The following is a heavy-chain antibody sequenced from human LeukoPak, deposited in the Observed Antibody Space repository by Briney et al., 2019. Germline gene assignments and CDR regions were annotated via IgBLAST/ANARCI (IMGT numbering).Heavy chain of an antibody. J-gene: IGHJ4*02. V-gene: IGHV5-51*01. D-gene: IGHD6-19*01. Sequence: GESLKISCKASGYSFATSWIAWVRQMPGKGLEWMGIIYPGDSDARYSPSFQGQVTISADKSISTVYLQWNSLKASDTAMYYCARRDSSAWFYFVYWGQGTLVAVSP. CDR2: IYPGDSDA. CDR1: GYSFATSW. CDR3: ARRDSSAWFYFVY.